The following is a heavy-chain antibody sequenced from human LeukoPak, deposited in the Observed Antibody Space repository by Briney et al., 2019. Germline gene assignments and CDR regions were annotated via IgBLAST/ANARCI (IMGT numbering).Heavy chain of an antibody. D-gene: IGHD7-27*01. CDR2: IYFSGTT. CDR1: GDSISVSY. Sequence: PSETLSLTCTVSGDSISVSYWSWLRQPPGKGLEWIGYIYFSGTTSYNPSLMSRVTISVDTSKNQFSLNMRSVTAADTAVYYCAENHWGHSYFDFWGQGTVVSVSS. J-gene: IGHJ4*02. V-gene: IGHV4-59*01. CDR3: AENHWGHSYFDF.